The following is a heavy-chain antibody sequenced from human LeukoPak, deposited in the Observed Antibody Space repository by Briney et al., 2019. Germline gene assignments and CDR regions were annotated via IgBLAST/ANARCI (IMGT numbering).Heavy chain of an antibody. CDR3: ARSRGSRPTNDAFDI. CDR2: IYYSGSP. D-gene: IGHD2-8*01. Sequence: SETLSLTCSVSGGSISSSSYYWGWIRQPPGKGLEWIGNIYYSGSPYYNPSLKSRGTISVDTSRKQFSLKLRSVTAADTALYYCARSRGSRPTNDAFDIWGQGTMVTVSS. V-gene: IGHV4-39*01. CDR1: GGSISSSSYY. J-gene: IGHJ3*02.